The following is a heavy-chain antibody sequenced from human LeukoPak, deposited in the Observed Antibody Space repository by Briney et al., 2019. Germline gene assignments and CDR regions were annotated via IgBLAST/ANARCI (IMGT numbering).Heavy chain of an antibody. CDR2: IYSGGST. Sequence: GGSMRLSCAADGFTVSSTSIGWVRQAPGKGLGWVSFIYSGGSTYYADSVKGRVTISRDNSKNTLYLQMNSLRAEDTAVYYCAREGHYYESSGYYYAFDYWGQGTLVTVSS. D-gene: IGHD3-22*01. CDR1: GFTVSSTS. J-gene: IGHJ4*02. CDR3: AREGHYYESSGYYYAFDY. V-gene: IGHV3-53*01.